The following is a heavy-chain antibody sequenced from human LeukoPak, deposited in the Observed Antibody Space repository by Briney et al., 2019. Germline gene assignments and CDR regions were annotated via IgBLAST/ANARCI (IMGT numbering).Heavy chain of an antibody. CDR2: ISGSGGST. D-gene: IGHD4-17*01. CDR1: GFTFSSYA. CDR3: AKGRTVTNYYYYMDV. V-gene: IGHV3-23*01. J-gene: IGHJ6*03. Sequence: GGSLRLSCAASGFTFSSYAMSWVRQAPGKGLEWVSAISGSGGSTYYADSVKGRFTISRDNSKNTLYLQMNSLRAEDTAVYYCAKGRTVTNYYYYMDVWGKGTTVTVSS.